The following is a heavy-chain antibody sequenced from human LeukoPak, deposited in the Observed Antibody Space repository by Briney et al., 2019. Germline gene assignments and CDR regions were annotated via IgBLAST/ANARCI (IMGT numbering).Heavy chain of an antibody. CDR1: GYTFTGYY. CDR2: INPNSGGT. Sequence: SVRVSCKASGYTFTGYYMHWVRQAPGQGLEWMGRINPNSGGTNYAQKFQGRVTMTRDTSISTAYMELSRLRSDDTAVYYCARDRVPDYYCSGRYSIGVWFDPWGQGTLVTVSS. V-gene: IGHV1-2*06. CDR3: ARDRVPDYYCSGRYSIGVWFDP. J-gene: IGHJ5*02. D-gene: IGHD3-10*01.